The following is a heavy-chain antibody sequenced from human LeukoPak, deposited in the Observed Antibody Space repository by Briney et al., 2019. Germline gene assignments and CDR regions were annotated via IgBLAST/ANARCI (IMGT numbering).Heavy chain of an antibody. J-gene: IGHJ1*01. CDR2: INPNSGGT. D-gene: IGHD2-15*01. CDR1: GYTFTGYY. V-gene: IGHV1-2*02. CDR3: ASLVVAAISDFQH. Sequence: GASVTVSCKASGYTFTGYYMHWVRQAPGQGLEWMGWINPNSGGTNYAQKFQGRVTMTRDTSISTAYMELSRLRSDDTAVYYCASLVVAAISDFQHWGQGTLVTVSS.